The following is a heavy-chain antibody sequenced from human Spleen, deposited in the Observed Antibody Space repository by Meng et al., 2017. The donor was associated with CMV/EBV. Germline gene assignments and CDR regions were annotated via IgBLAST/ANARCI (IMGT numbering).Heavy chain of an antibody. J-gene: IGHJ4*02. CDR2: IYYSGST. CDR1: ISSSSYY. Sequence: ISSSSYYWGWIRQPPGKGLEWIGSIYYSGSTYYNPSLNSRVTISVDTSKNQFSLRLSSVTAADTAVYYCARRGNYRDTSGYPHYYFDYWGQGTLVTVSS. V-gene: IGHV4-39*01. D-gene: IGHD3-22*01. CDR3: ARRGNYRDTSGYPHYYFDY.